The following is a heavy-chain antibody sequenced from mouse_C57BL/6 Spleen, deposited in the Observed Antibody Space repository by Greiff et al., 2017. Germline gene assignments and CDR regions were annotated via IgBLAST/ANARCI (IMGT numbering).Heavy chain of an antibody. CDR1: GYTFTSYW. CDR3: ARISYYSNLYYAMDY. CDR2: IYPGSGST. V-gene: IGHV1-55*01. J-gene: IGHJ4*01. D-gene: IGHD2-5*01. Sequence: VQLQQPGAELVKPGASVKMSCKASGYTFTSYWITWVKQRPGQGLEWIGDIYPGSGSTNYNEKFKSKATLTVDTSSSTAYMQLSSLTSEDSAVYYCARISYYSNLYYAMDYWGQGTSVTVSS.